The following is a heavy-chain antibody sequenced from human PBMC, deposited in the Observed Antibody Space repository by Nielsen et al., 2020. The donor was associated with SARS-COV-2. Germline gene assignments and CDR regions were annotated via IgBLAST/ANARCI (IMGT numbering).Heavy chain of an antibody. J-gene: IGHJ4*02. CDR3: ASDGTILGGVRGNGFDY. CDR1: GFTFRSDG. D-gene: IGHD1/OR15-1a*01. CDR2: ISYDGRNK. Sequence: GESLKISCAASGFTFRSDGMHWVRQAPGKGMEWVAVISYDGRNKYYADSVKGRFTISRDNSKNTLYLQMNSLRAEDTAVYYCASDGTILGGVRGNGFDYWGQGTLVTVSS. V-gene: IGHV3-30*03.